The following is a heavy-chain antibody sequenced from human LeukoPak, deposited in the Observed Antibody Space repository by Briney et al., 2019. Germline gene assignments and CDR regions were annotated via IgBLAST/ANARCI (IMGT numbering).Heavy chain of an antibody. Sequence: ASVKVSCKASGYTFTSYGISWVRQAPGQGLEWMGWISADNGNTNYAQKFQGRVTMTTDTSTTTAYMELRNLRSDDTAVYYCARTFNEQWPDYADYWGQGTLVTVSS. D-gene: IGHD6-19*01. CDR1: GYTFTSYG. CDR3: ARTFNEQWPDYADY. CDR2: ISADNGNT. V-gene: IGHV1-18*01. J-gene: IGHJ4*02.